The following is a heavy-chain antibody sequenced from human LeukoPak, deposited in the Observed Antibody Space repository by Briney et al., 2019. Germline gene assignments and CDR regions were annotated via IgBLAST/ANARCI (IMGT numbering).Heavy chain of an antibody. Sequence: SETLSLTCNVSGASMSNYYWVWIRQPPGKGLEWIGSIYHSGTTYSGSTYYNPSLKSRVTISLDTSKDQFSLKVGSMTAADTAVYYCARDLRATRDSSSYDDYWGQGTLVTVSS. D-gene: IGHD6-13*01. J-gene: IGHJ4*02. CDR1: GASMSNYY. V-gene: IGHV4-39*07. CDR3: ARDLRATRDSSSYDDY. CDR2: IYHSGTTYSGST.